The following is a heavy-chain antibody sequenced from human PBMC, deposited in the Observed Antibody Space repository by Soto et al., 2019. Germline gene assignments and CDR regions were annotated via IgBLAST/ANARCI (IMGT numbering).Heavy chain of an antibody. CDR1: GGTFSSYA. CDR3: ARAGRRSGYSSGWYRADY. Sequence: QVPLVQSGAEVKKPGSSVKVSCKASGGTFSSYAISWVRQAPGQGLEWMGGIIPIFGTANYAQKFQGRVTITADESTSTAYMELGSLRSEDTAVYYCARAGRRSGYSSGWYRADYWGQGTLVTVSS. CDR2: IIPIFGTA. J-gene: IGHJ4*02. V-gene: IGHV1-69*12. D-gene: IGHD6-19*01.